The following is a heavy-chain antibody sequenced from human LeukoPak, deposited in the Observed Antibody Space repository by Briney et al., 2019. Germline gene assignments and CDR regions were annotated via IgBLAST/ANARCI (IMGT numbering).Heavy chain of an antibody. D-gene: IGHD3-22*01. V-gene: IGHV4-34*01. CDR1: GGSFSGYY. CDR2: INHSGST. J-gene: IGHJ4*02. Sequence: TETLSLTCAVYGGSFSGYYWSWIRQPPGKGLEWIGEINHSGSTNYNPSLKSRVTISVDTSKNQFSLKLSSVTAADTAVYYCARGSGYYGLWGQGTLVTVSS. CDR3: ARGSGYYGL.